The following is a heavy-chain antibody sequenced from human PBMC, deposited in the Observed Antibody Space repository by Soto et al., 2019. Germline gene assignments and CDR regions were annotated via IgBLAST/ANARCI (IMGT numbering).Heavy chain of an antibody. CDR2: ISYDGSNK. J-gene: IGHJ4*02. Sequence: GGSLGLASLATGFTFSSYGMHWVRQAPGKGLEWVAVISYDGSNKYYADSVKGRFTISRDNSKNTLYLQMNSLRAEDTAVYYCAKDRSSSFDYWGQGTLVTVSS. V-gene: IGHV3-30*18. CDR3: AKDRSSSFDY. D-gene: IGHD6-6*01. CDR1: GFTFSSYG.